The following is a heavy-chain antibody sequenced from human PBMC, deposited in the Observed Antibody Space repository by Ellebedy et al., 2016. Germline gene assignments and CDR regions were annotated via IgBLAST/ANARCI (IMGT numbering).Heavy chain of an antibody. CDR3: ARDSPGAGWFDP. Sequence: GESLKISXAASGFTFSSYSMNLVRQAPGKGLEWVSSISSSSSYIYYADSVKGRFTISRDNAKNSLYLQMNSLRAEDTAVYYCARDSPGAGWFDPWGQGTLVTVSS. D-gene: IGHD3-10*01. CDR1: GFTFSSYS. J-gene: IGHJ5*02. CDR2: ISSSSSYI. V-gene: IGHV3-21*01.